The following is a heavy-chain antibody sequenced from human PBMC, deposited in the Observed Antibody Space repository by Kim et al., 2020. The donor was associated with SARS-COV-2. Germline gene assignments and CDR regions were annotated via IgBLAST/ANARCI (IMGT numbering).Heavy chain of an antibody. CDR3: ASTMVRGVIIPFDY. J-gene: IGHJ4*02. V-gene: IGHV3-11*04. D-gene: IGHD3-10*01. Sequence: ADAVKGRFTISRENAKNSQVLQMNSLRAEDTAVYYCASTMVRGVIIPFDYWGQGTLVTVSS.